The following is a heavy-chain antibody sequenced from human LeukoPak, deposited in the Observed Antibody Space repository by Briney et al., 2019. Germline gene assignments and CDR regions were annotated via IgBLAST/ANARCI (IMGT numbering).Heavy chain of an antibody. J-gene: IGHJ4*02. Sequence: GGSLRLSCAASGLSLKDYEMTWVRQAPGKGLEWVSYISSSGRTIYYADSVKGRFTISRDNAKNSLYLQVNSLRAEDTAVYSCVSSRIAAALPFDYWGQGTLVTVSS. CDR1: GLSLKDYE. V-gene: IGHV3-48*03. D-gene: IGHD6-25*01. CDR3: VSSRIAAALPFDY. CDR2: ISSSGRTI.